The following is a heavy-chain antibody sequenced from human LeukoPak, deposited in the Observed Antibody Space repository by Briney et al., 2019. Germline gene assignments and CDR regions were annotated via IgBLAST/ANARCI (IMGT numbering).Heavy chain of an antibody. Sequence: GGSLRLSCAASGFTFSSYAMHWVRQAPGKGLEYVSAISSNGGSTYYANSVKGRFTISRDNSKNTLYLQMGSLRAEDMAVYYCAGGAIAVAGPLKYWGQGTLVTVSS. D-gene: IGHD6-19*01. CDR2: ISSNGGST. CDR3: AGGAIAVAGPLKY. V-gene: IGHV3-64*01. CDR1: GFTFSSYA. J-gene: IGHJ4*02.